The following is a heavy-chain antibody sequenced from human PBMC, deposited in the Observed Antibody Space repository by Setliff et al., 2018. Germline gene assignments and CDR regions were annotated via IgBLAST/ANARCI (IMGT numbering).Heavy chain of an antibody. CDR2: VTVYNGNT. Sequence: ASVKVSCKASGYTFSNYGVTWVRQAPGQGLEWMGWVTVYNGNTEYAQNLQGRLTLTTDISTSTAYMELGSLTTDDTAVYYCARVESMVRGKNILRHFDYWGQGIQVTGSS. D-gene: IGHD3-10*01. CDR1: GYTFSNYG. J-gene: IGHJ4*02. V-gene: IGHV1-18*01. CDR3: ARVESMVRGKNILRHFDY.